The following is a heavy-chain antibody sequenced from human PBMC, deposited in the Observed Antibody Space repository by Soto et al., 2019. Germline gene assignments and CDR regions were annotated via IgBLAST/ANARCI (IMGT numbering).Heavy chain of an antibody. Sequence: QVQLVQSGAEVKKPGSSVKVACKVSGDTFSNYAINWVRQAPGQGLEWMGAIVPIFSTANYAQKFQSTVPITANEITITANMEMIGMRSDDTATYYCARETSAPGTFREDASDIWCQGTLVTVSS. D-gene: IGHD6-13*01. CDR3: ARETSAPGTFREDASDI. CDR1: GDTFSNYA. CDR2: IVPIFSTA. J-gene: IGHJ3*02. V-gene: IGHV1-69*12.